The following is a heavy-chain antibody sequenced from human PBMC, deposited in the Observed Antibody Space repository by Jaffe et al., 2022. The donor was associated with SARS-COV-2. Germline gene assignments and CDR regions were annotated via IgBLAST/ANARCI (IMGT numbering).Heavy chain of an antibody. V-gene: IGHV3-15*01. J-gene: IGHJ4*02. CDR2: IKSKTDGGTT. CDR1: GFTFSNAW. Sequence: EVQLVESGGGLVKPGGSLRLSCAASGFTFSNAWMSWVRQAPGKGLEWVGRIKSKTDGGTTDYAAPVKGRFTISRDDSKNTLYLQMNSLKTEDTAVYYCTTDGGDDYGDYGCGYWGQGTLVTVSS. D-gene: IGHD4-17*01. CDR3: TTDGGDDYGDYGCGY.